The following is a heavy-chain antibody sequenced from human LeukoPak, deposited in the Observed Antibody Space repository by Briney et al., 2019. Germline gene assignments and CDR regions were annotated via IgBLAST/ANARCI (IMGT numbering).Heavy chain of an antibody. D-gene: IGHD3-22*01. CDR2: ISYDGSNK. CDR3: ARASEAGYYYDSSGYYPPGGYYFDY. CDR1: GFTLSSYA. V-gene: IGHV3-30*01. Sequence: PGGSLRLSCAASGFTLSSYAMHWVRPAPGKGLEWVAVISYDGSNKYYADSVKGRFTISRDNSKNTLYLQMNSLRAEDTAVYYCARASEAGYYYDSSGYYPPGGYYFDYWGQGTLVTVSS. J-gene: IGHJ4*02.